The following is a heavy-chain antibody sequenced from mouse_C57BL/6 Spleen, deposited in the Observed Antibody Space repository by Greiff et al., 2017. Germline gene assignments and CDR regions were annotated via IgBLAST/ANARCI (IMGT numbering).Heavy chain of an antibody. CDR3: ARDRDYCGSSFDY. CDR2: INPSTGGT. J-gene: IGHJ2*01. D-gene: IGHD1-1*01. V-gene: IGHV1-42*01. CDR1: GYSFTGYY. Sequence: VQLQQSGPELVKPGASVKISCKASGYSFTGYYMNWVKQRPEKSLEWIGYINPSTGGTTYNQKFKDKATLTVDKSSSTAYMQLNSLTSEDSAVYYCARDRDYCGSSFDYWGQGTTLTVSS.